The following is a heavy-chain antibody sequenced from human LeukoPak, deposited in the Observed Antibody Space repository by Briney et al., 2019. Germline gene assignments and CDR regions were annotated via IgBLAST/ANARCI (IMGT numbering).Heavy chain of an antibody. D-gene: IGHD3-10*01. CDR2: IYYSGST. J-gene: IGHJ6*03. CDR3: ARAMVRGVISSPGAEYYMDV. Sequence: SETLSLTCTVSGGSISSSSYYWGWIRQPPGKGLEWIGSIYYSGSTYYNPSLKSRVTISVDTSKNQFSLKLSSVTAADTAVYYCARAMVRGVISSPGAEYYMDVWGKGTTATVSS. CDR1: GGSISSSSYY. V-gene: IGHV4-39*07.